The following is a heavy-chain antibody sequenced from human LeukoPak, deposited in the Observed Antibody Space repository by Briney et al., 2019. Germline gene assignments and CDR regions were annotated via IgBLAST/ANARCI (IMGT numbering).Heavy chain of an antibody. J-gene: IGHJ6*03. CDR3: ASSNYGNYYYYYMDV. CDR2: IIPILCIA. CDR1: GGTFSSYT. V-gene: IGHV1-69*02. Sequence: SVKLSCKASGGTFSSYTISWVPQAPGQGLEWMGGIIPILCIANHAEKFQGRVTISADNSTSTADMELSSLRSEDTAVYYCASSNYGNYYYYYMDVWGKGTTVTVSS. D-gene: IGHD4-17*01.